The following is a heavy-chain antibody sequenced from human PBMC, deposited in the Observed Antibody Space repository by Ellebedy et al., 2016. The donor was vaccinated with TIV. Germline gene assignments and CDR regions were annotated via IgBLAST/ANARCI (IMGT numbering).Heavy chain of an antibody. CDR2: TSYDDSVQ. D-gene: IGHD2-21*01. V-gene: IGHV3-30*19. CDR3: ARGRYLSRHSLDV. Sequence: PGGSLRLSCAASGFSFPKHGMHRVRQAPGKGLEWVSLTSYDDSVQYYADSVKGRFTISRDNSKNTLYLQMNSLRPDDTALYFCARGRYLSRHSLDVWGQGTTVTVSS. CDR1: GFSFPKHG. J-gene: IGHJ6*02.